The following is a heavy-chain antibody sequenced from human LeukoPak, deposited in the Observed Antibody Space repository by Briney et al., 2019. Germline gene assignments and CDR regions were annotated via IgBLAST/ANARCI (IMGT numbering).Heavy chain of an antibody. CDR3: ARGREIHGGSDTKLDDY. V-gene: IGHV1-2*02. J-gene: IGHJ4*02. CDR2: ISPRSGDT. Sequence: SVKVSCKASGYSFTDYYMHWVRQAPGQGLEWNGWISPRSGDTSYAQKFQGRVTMTRDTSINTVDMDLSGLTSDDTAVFYCARGREIHGGSDTKLDDYWGQGTLVTVSS. D-gene: IGHD3-10*01. CDR1: GYSFTDYY.